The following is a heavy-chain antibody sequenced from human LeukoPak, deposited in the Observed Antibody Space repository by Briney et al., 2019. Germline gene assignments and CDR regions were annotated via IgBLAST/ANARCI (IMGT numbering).Heavy chain of an antibody. J-gene: IGHJ4*02. CDR2: ISSSSAYI. D-gene: IGHD3-9*01. V-gene: IGHV3-21*01. CDR1: GFTFSSYE. Sequence: GGSLRLSCAASGFTFSSYEINWVRQAPGKGLEWFSSISSSSAYINYADSVKGRFTISRDNAKNSLYLQMNSLRAEDTAVYYCARVDYDVSTGYQNYFDYWGQGTLVTVSS. CDR3: ARVDYDVSTGYQNYFDY.